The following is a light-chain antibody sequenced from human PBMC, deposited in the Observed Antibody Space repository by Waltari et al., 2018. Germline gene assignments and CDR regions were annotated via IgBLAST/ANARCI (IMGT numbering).Light chain of an antibody. CDR3: NSYTSSSTRV. V-gene: IGLV2-14*03. J-gene: IGLJ1*01. Sequence: QSALTPPASVSGSPGPSITTSSTGTSSDIGTHDYVSWYQHYPGEAPKLMIFDVSNRPSGVSHRFSGSKSGNTASLTISGLQAEDEADYYCNSYTSSSTRVFGTGTKVTVL. CDR2: DVS. CDR1: SSDIGTHDY.